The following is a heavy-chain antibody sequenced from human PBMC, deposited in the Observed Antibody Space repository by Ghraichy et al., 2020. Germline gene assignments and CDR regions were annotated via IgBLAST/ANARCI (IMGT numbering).Heavy chain of an antibody. CDR3: ARHGPSAPYYYYYYMDV. D-gene: IGHD1-26*01. Sequence: SQTLSLTCTVSGGSISSSSYYWGWIRQPPGKGLEWIGSIYYSGSTYYNPSLKSRVTISVDTSKNQFSLKLSSVTAADTAVYYCARHGPSAPYYYYYYMDVWGKGTTVTVSS. V-gene: IGHV4-39*01. CDR1: GGSISSSSYY. CDR2: IYYSGST. J-gene: IGHJ6*03.